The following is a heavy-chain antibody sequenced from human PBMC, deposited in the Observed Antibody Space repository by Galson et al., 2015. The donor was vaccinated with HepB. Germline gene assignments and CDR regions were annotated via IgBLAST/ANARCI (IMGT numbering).Heavy chain of an antibody. Sequence: SLRLSCAASGFTFSSYAMTWVRQAPGKGLEWVSPISGSGGSTYYADPVKGRFTISRDNSKNTLYLQMNSLRAEDTAVYFCAKDDYGGSYDDSWGQGTLVTVSS. CDR2: ISGSGGST. CDR1: GFTFSSYA. CDR3: AKDDYGGSYDDS. D-gene: IGHD1-26*01. J-gene: IGHJ4*02. V-gene: IGHV3-23*01.